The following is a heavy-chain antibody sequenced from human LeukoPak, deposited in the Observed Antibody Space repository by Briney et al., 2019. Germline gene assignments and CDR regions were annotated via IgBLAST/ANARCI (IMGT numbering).Heavy chain of an antibody. J-gene: IGHJ4*02. CDR2: ISSSSSYI. CDR3: ARARSSGYDPFDY. Sequence: GGSLRLSCAASGFTFSTTWMNWVRQAPGKGLEWVSSISSSSSYIYYADSVKGRFTISRDNAKNSLYLQMNSLRAEDTAVYYCARARSSGYDPFDYWGQGTLVTVSS. D-gene: IGHD5-12*01. V-gene: IGHV3-21*01. CDR1: GFTFSTTW.